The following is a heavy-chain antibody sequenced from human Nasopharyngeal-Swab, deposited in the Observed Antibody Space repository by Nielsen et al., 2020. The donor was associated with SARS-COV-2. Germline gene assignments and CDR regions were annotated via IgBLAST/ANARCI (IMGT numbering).Heavy chain of an antibody. CDR2: IKQDGGEK. CDR3: ARDFYGAGSYYNAYGMDV. Sequence: IRQRPGKGLEWVANIKQDGGEKYYVDSVKGRFTISRDNAKNSLYLQMNSLRAEDTAVYYCARDFYGAGSYYNAYGMDVWGQGTTVTVSS. J-gene: IGHJ6*02. D-gene: IGHD3-10*01. V-gene: IGHV3-7*01.